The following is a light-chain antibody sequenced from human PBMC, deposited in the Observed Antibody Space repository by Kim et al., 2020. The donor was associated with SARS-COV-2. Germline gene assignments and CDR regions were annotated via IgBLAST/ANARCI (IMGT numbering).Light chain of an antibody. Sequence: SSELTQDPAVSVALGQTVRITCQGDSLRSYYASWYQQKPGQAPVLVIYGKNNRPSGIPDRFSGSSSGNTASLTITGAQAEDEADYYCNSRDSSVNHRDFG. J-gene: IGLJ1*01. CDR2: GKN. CDR3: NSRDSSVNHRD. CDR1: SLRSYY. V-gene: IGLV3-19*01.